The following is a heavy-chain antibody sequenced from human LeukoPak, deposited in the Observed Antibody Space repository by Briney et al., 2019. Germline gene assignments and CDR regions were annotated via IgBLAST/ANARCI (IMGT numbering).Heavy chain of an antibody. V-gene: IGHV4-59*01. Sequence: SETLSLTCTVSGGSIGTYYWSWIRQPPGKGLEWIGYIYHSGDTKYNPPLKSRVTISVDTSKNQFSLRLRSVTAADTAVYYCAREGYSGHDFIYWGQGTLVTVSS. CDR2: IYHSGDT. CDR1: GGSIGTYY. CDR3: AREGYSGHDFIY. J-gene: IGHJ4*02. D-gene: IGHD5-12*01.